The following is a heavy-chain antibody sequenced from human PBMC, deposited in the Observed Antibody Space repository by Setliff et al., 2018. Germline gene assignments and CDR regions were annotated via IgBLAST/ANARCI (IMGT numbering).Heavy chain of an antibody. CDR3: SRDLQGSGDYVVDY. J-gene: IGHJ4*02. V-gene: IGHV3-11*04. CDR1: GGSFSGYY. CDR2: IGESGNNI. Sequence: LSLTCAVYGGSFSGYYWSWIRQAPGKGLEWVSYIGESGNNIHYADSVKGRFTITRDNAKNSLTLQMNSLRVEDTAVYYCSRDLQGSGDYVVDYWGQGTLVTVAS. D-gene: IGHD4-17*01.